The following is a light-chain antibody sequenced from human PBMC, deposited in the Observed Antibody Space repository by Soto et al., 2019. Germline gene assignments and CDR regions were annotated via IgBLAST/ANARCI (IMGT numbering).Light chain of an antibody. CDR1: SSDVGGYNS. CDR3: SSYTSSSIYV. Sequence: QSALTQPASVSGSPGQSITISCTGTSSDVGGYNSVSWYQQHPGKAPKLMIYEVSNRPSGVSNRFSGSKSGNTASLTISGLQAEDEADYHCSSYTSSSIYVFGTGTKLTVL. V-gene: IGLV2-14*01. CDR2: EVS. J-gene: IGLJ1*01.